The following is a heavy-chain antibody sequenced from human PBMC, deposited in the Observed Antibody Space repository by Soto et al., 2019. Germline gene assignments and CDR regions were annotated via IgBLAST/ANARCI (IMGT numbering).Heavy chain of an antibody. CDR1: GFTVSSNY. V-gene: IGHV3-53*01. Sequence: EVQLVESGGGLIQPGGSLRLSCAASGFTVSSNYMSWVRQAPGKGLEWVSVIHSGGSTYYADSVKGRFTISSDNLKNTLYLQMNNLRADDTAVYYCERDMFYDRDLGGFDPWGQGTLVTVSS. CDR2: IHSGGST. D-gene: IGHD3-22*01. CDR3: ERDMFYDRDLGGFDP. J-gene: IGHJ5*02.